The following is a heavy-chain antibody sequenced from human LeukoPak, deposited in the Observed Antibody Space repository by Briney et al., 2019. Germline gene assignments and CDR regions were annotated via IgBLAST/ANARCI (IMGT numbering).Heavy chain of an antibody. Sequence: ASVKVSCKASGYTFTSYYMHWVRQAPGKGLEWMGWISAYNGNTNYAQKLQGRVTMTTDTSTSTAYMELRSLRSDDTAVYYCARDVDTAMVLDYYYYYMDVWGKGTTVTVSS. CDR2: ISAYNGNT. V-gene: IGHV1-18*04. CDR3: ARDVDTAMVLDYYYYYMDV. D-gene: IGHD5-18*01. J-gene: IGHJ6*03. CDR1: GYTFTSYY.